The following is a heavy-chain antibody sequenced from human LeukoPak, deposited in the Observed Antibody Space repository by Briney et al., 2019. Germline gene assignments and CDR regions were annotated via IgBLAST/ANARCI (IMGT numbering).Heavy chain of an antibody. J-gene: IGHJ1*01. CDR3: ARGRRGTVRGVIEEYFQH. CDR2: ISSSGSTI. D-gene: IGHD3-10*01. CDR1: GFTFSSYE. V-gene: IGHV3-48*03. Sequence: GGSLRLSCAASGFTFSSYEMNWVRQAPGKGLEGVSYISSSGSTIYYADSVKGRFTISRDNAKNSLYLQMNSLRAEDTAVYYCARGRRGTVRGVIEEYFQHWGQGTLVTVSS.